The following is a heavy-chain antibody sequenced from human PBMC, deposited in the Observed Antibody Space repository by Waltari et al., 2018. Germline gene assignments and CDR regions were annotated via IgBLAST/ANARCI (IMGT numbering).Heavy chain of an antibody. V-gene: IGHV3-30*18. CDR1: GFTFTPFG. Sequence: QVQLVESGGGVVQPGGSLRLSCAAAGFTFTPFGMPWFRQAPGKGLECVALISNDGTDKYYGDSVKGRFTISRDNSKNTLHLQMNTLRAEDTAVYYCAKGLWELPPYYYYVMDVWGQGTTVTVSS. CDR3: AKGLWELPPYYYYVMDV. D-gene: IGHD1-7*01. CDR2: ISNDGTDK. J-gene: IGHJ6*02.